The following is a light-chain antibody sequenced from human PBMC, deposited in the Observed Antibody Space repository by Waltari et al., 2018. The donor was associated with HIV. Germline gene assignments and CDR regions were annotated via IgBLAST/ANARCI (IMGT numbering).Light chain of an antibody. CDR1: RGHSPYI. J-gene: IGLJ3*02. CDR2: LEGSGSY. CDR3: ETWDTHTEV. Sequence: QPVLPQSSSASASLGSSVILTCTLDRGHSPYIITCHRQQPGKAPQYLMKLEGSGSYKRGSAVPDRFSGSSSGADRYLTSSNLQSEDEADYYCETWDTHTEVFGGGTKLTVL. V-gene: IGLV4-60*03.